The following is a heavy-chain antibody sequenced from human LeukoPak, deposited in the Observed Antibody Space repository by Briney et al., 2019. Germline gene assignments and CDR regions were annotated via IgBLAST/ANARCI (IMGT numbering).Heavy chain of an antibody. V-gene: IGHV1-2*02. CDR2: INPNSGGT. Sequence: ASVEVSCKASGYTFTGYYMHWVRQAPGQGLEWMGWINPNSGGTNYAQKFQGRVTMTRDTSISTAYMELSRLRSDDTAVYYCARTDRYSGYVPTDYWGQGTLVTVSS. D-gene: IGHD5-12*01. CDR1: GYTFTGYY. CDR3: ARTDRYSGYVPTDY. J-gene: IGHJ4*02.